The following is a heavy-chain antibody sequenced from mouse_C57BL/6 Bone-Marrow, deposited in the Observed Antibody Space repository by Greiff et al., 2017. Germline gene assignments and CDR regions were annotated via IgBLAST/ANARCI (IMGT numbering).Heavy chain of an antibody. CDR1: GYTFTSYW. CDR2: IYPTSGRT. D-gene: IGHD4-1*01. V-gene: IGHV1-55*01. CDR3: ARSGPLGRSFDY. Sequence: QVQLQQPGAELVKPGASVKMSCKASGYTFTSYWITWVKQRPGQGLEWIGDIYPTSGRTNYNEKFKSKAILTVDTSSNTAYRQLSSLTSADSAVFYCARSGPLGRSFDYWGQGTTLTVSS. J-gene: IGHJ2*01.